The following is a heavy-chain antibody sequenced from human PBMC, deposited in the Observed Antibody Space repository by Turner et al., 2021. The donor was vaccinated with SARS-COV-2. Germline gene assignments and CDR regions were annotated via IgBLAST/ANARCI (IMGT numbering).Heavy chain of an antibody. CDR1: GGSFSGYY. D-gene: IGHD1-26*01. CDR3: ARAGREGFDP. J-gene: IGHJ5*02. CDR2: INHSGST. Sequence: QVQLQQWGAGLLKPSETLSLSCAVHGGSFSGYYWSWIRQPPGKGLDWIGEINHSGSTNYNPSLKSRISISIDTAKNQFSLNLNSVTAADTAVYYCARAGREGFDPWGQGTLVTVSS. V-gene: IGHV4-34*01.